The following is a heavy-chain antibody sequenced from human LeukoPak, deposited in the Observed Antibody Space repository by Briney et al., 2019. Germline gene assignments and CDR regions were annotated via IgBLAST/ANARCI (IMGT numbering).Heavy chain of an antibody. CDR2: ISYDGSNK. CDR1: GFTFSSYG. V-gene: IGHV3-30*18. J-gene: IGHJ4*02. Sequence: GGSLRLSCAASGFTFSSYGMHWVRQAPGKGLEWVAVISYDGSNKYYADSVKGRFTISRDNSKNTLYLQMNSPRAEDTAVYYCAKGDYYGSGSYYFIGYWGQGTLVTVSS. CDR3: AKGDYYGSGSYYFIGY. D-gene: IGHD3-10*01.